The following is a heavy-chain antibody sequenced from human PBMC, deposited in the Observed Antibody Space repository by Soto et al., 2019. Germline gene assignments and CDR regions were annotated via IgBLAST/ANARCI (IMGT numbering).Heavy chain of an antibody. Sequence: GASVKVSCKVSGYTLTELSMHWVRQAPGKRLEWMGGFDFEDGETIYAQKFQGRVTMTEDTSTDTAYMELHSLRSEDTAMYYCAREVLPNPEPLARAHCTLCDAVAGVPNGMDVWGQGTTVTVSS. CDR2: FDFEDGET. J-gene: IGHJ6*02. D-gene: IGHD2-8*01. CDR3: AREVLPNPEPLARAHCTLCDAVAGVPNGMDV. CDR1: GYTLTELS. V-gene: IGHV1-24*01.